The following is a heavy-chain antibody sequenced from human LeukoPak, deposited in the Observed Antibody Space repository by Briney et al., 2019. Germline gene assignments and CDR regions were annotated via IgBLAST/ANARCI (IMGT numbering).Heavy chain of an antibody. J-gene: IGHJ3*02. V-gene: IGHV3-48*03. CDR2: ISSSGSTI. Sequence: GSLRLSCAASGFTFSSYEMNWVRQAPGKGLEWVSYISSSGSTIYYADSVKGRFTISRDNAKNSLSLLMNSLRAEDTAVYYCARDLSSRGYTYGTPAFTFDIWGQGTMVIVSS. D-gene: IGHD5-18*01. CDR3: ARDLSSRGYTYGTPAFTFDI. CDR1: GFTFSSYE.